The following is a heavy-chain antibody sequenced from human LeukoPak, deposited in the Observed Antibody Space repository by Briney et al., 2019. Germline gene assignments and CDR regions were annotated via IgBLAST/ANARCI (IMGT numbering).Heavy chain of an antibody. V-gene: IGHV4-4*02. CDR2: IYHSGRT. Sequence: PSGTLSLTCAVSGGSISSSHWWSWVRQPPGKGLEWIGEIYHSGRTNYNPSLKSRVTIPVDKSKNHFSLMLSSVTAADTAVYYCARGYSSSYFEAWGQGTLVTVSS. J-gene: IGHJ4*02. CDR1: GGSISSSHW. D-gene: IGHD6-13*01. CDR3: ARGYSSSYFEA.